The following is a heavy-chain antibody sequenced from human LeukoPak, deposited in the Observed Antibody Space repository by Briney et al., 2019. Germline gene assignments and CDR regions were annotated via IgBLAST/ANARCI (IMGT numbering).Heavy chain of an antibody. CDR2: IWYDGSTK. CDR1: GFTLSSYG. V-gene: IGHV3-33*01. CDR3: ARRQGFGFDS. D-gene: IGHD3-10*01. Sequence: GGSLRLSCAASGFTLSSYGIHWVRQAPGKGLEWVAVIWYDGSTKYYADSVKGRFTISRDNPKNTLYLQLNNLRTQDPAFTYCARRQGFGFDSWGQGTLLTVSS. J-gene: IGHJ4*02.